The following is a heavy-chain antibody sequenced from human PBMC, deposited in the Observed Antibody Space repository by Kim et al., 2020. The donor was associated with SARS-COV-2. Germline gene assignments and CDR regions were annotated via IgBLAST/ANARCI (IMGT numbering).Heavy chain of an antibody. Sequence: GGSLRLSCAASGFTFCTYGMSWVRQAPGKGLEWVSGISGSGENRNYADSVEGRFTISRDNSKNTLYLQMNSLRAEDSALYYCAKRNSGRNFDYWGQGTL. CDR3: AKRNSGRNFDY. D-gene: IGHD6-19*01. CDR2: ISGSGENR. J-gene: IGHJ4*02. CDR1: GFTFCTYG. V-gene: IGHV3-23*01.